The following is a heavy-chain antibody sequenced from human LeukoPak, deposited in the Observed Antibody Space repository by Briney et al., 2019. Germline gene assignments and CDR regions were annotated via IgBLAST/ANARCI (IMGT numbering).Heavy chain of an antibody. Sequence: TSQTLSLTCAISRDSVSSNSAAWNWIRQSPSRGLEWLGRTYYRSKWYNDYAVSVKSRITINPDTSKNQFSLQLNSVTPEDTAVYYCARDATTVVGLPYFDYWGQGTLVTVSS. CDR1: RDSVSSNSAA. J-gene: IGHJ4*02. CDR3: ARDATTVVGLPYFDY. D-gene: IGHD4-23*01. V-gene: IGHV6-1*01. CDR2: TYYRSKWYN.